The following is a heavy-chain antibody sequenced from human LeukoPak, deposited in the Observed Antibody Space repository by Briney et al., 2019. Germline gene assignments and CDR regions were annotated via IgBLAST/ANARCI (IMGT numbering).Heavy chain of an antibody. CDR2: ISSSSSTI. V-gene: IGHV3-48*04. CDR3: AREESGSYFLYFDY. D-gene: IGHD1-26*01. Sequence: PGGSLRLSCAASGFTFSSYSMNWVRQAPGKGLEWVSYISSSSSTIYYADSVKGRFTISRDNAKNSRYLQMNSLRAEDTAVYYCAREESGSYFLYFDYWGQGTLVTVSS. J-gene: IGHJ4*02. CDR1: GFTFSSYS.